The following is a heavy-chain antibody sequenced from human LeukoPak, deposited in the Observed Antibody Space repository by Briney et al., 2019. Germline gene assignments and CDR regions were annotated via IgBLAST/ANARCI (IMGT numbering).Heavy chain of an antibody. Sequence: SETLSLTCTVSGGSISSYYWSWIRQPPGKGLEWIGYIYYTGSTNYNPSLTSRVNISVDASKNQFSLNLTSVTAADTAVYYCARWGSIAVARFDYWGQGTLVTVSS. V-gene: IGHV4-59*12. CDR2: IYYTGST. CDR3: ARWGSIAVARFDY. J-gene: IGHJ4*02. CDR1: GGSISSYY. D-gene: IGHD6-6*01.